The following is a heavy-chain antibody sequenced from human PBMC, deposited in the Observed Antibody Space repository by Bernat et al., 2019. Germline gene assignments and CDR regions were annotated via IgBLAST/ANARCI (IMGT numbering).Heavy chain of an antibody. Sequence: QVQLVESGGGVVQPGRSLRLSCAASGFTFSSYAMHWVRQAPGKGLEWVAVISYDGSNKYYADSVKGRFTISRDNSKNTLYLQMNSLRAEDTAVYYCARSDDYSNYWFDPWGQGTLVTVSS. CDR2: ISYDGSNK. D-gene: IGHD4-11*01. V-gene: IGHV3-30*01. CDR3: ARSDDYSNYWFDP. CDR1: GFTFSSYA. J-gene: IGHJ5*02.